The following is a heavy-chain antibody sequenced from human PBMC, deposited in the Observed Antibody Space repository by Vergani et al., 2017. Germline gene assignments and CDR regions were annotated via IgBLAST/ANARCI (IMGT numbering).Heavy chain of an antibody. CDR2: INPNSGGT. Sequence: QVQLVQSGAEVKKPGASVKVSCKASGYNFTDYFMHWGRQAPGQGLEWMGWINPNSGGTNYAQKFQGRVTMTRDTSISTAYMELSNLRSDDTAVYYCARVGTSSNRDYFDYWGQGTLVTVSS. CDR1: GYNFTDYF. CDR3: ARVGTSSNRDYFDY. D-gene: IGHD2-2*01. V-gene: IGHV1-2*02. J-gene: IGHJ4*02.